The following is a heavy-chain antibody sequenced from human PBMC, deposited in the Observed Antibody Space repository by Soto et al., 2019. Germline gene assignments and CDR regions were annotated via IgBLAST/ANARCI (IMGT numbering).Heavy chain of an antibody. V-gene: IGHV4-31*03. CDR2: IYYSGST. CDR3: ARGVLRTFDY. J-gene: IGHJ4*02. CDR1: GGSIRSGGNS. Sequence: QVQLQESGPGLVKPSQTLSLTCTVSGGSIRSGGNSWSWIRQHSGKGLEWIGYIYYSGSTYYNPSLQSRLTISLDPSKNQFSLKLSSVTAADTAVYYCARGVLRTFDYWGQGTLVTVSS.